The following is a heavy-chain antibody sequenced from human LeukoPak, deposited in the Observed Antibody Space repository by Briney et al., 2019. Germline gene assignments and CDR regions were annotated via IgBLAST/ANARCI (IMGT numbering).Heavy chain of an antibody. CDR3: ASRDSSGWDFDY. V-gene: IGHV3-21*01. CDR1: GFTFSSYA. D-gene: IGHD6-19*01. Sequence: GGSLRPSCSASGFTFSSYAMSWVRQAPGKGLEWVSSISSSSYIYYADSVKGRFTISRDNAKNSLYLQMNSLRAEDTAVYYCASRDSSGWDFDYWGQGTLVTVSS. CDR2: ISSSSYI. J-gene: IGHJ4*02.